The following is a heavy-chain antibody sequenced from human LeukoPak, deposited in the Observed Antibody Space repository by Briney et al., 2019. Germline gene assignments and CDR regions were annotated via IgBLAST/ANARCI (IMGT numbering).Heavy chain of an antibody. V-gene: IGHV4-38-2*02. CDR2: INHSGST. CDR1: GYSISSGHY. J-gene: IGHJ6*03. CDR3: ARGHGNRYCSSTSCCRRPYYYYMDV. D-gene: IGHD2-2*01. Sequence: PSETLSLTCTVSGYSISSGHYWGWIRQPPGKGLEWIGEINHSGSTNYNPSLKSRVTISVDTSKNQFSLKLSSVTAADTAVYYCARGHGNRYCSSTSCCRRPYYYYMDVWGKGTTVTVSS.